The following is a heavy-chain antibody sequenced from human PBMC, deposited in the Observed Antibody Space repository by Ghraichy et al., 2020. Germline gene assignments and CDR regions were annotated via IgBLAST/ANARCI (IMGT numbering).Heavy chain of an antibody. CDR3: AAGREDYGDYGDYYYYYGMDV. CDR2: ISGSGGST. D-gene: IGHD4-17*01. Sequence: GGSLRLSCAASGFTFSSYAMSWVRQAPGKGLEWVSAISGSGGSTYYADSVKGRFTISRDNSKNTLYLQMNSLRAEDTAVYYCAAGREDYGDYGDYYYYYGMDVWGQGTTVTVSS. J-gene: IGHJ6*02. V-gene: IGHV3-23*01. CDR1: GFTFSSYA.